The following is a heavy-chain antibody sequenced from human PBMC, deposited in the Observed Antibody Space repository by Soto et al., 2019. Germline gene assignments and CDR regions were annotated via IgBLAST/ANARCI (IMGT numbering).Heavy chain of an antibody. J-gene: IGHJ3*02. V-gene: IGHV2-5*02. Sequence: SGPTLVQPTQTLTLTCTFSGFSLSTSGVGVGWIRQPPGKALEWLALIYWDDDKRYSPSLKSRLTITKDTSKNQVVLTMTHMDPVDTATYYCAHRGYLYGDEPGAFDIWGQGTMVTVSS. CDR3: AHRGYLYGDEPGAFDI. D-gene: IGHD4-17*01. CDR2: IYWDDDK. CDR1: GFSLSTSGVG.